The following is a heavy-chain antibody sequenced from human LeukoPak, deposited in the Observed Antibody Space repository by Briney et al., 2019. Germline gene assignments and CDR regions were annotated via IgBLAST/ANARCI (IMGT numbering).Heavy chain of an antibody. Sequence: GGSLRLSCAASGFTFSSYAMSWVRQAPGKGLEWLSSISGSGSSTYYADSVKGRFTISRDNSKNTLYLQMNSLRAEDTAVYYCAKWEYCSSTSCSDPDFDYWGQGTLVTVSS. CDR1: GFTFSSYA. CDR3: AKWEYCSSTSCSDPDFDY. D-gene: IGHD2-2*01. V-gene: IGHV3-23*01. CDR2: ISGSGSST. J-gene: IGHJ4*02.